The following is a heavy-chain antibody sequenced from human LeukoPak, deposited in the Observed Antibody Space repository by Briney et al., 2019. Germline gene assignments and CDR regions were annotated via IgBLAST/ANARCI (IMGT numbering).Heavy chain of an antibody. D-gene: IGHD5-12*01. CDR3: ASLRGLRPFDY. CDR1: GGSFSGYY. Sequence: SETLSLTCAVYGGSFSGYYWSWIRQPPGKGLEWIGEINHSGSTNYNPSLKSRVTISVDTSKNQFSLKLSSVTAADTAVYYCASLRGLRPFDYWGQGTLVTVSS. J-gene: IGHJ4*02. CDR2: INHSGST. V-gene: IGHV4-34*01.